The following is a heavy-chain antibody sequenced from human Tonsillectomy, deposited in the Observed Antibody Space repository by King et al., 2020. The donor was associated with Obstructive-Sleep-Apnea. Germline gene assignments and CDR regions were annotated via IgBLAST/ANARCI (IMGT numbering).Heavy chain of an antibody. V-gene: IGHV4-30-4*01. CDR2: IYYSGST. D-gene: IGHD3-10*01. CDR3: ARDRITMVRGFSMATYYYGMDV. CDR1: GGSISSGDYY. J-gene: IGHJ6*02. Sequence: QMQLQESGPGLVKPSQTLSLTCTVSGGSISSGDYYWSWIRQPPGKGLEWIGYIYYSGSTYYNPSPKSRVTISVDTSKNQFSLKLSSLTAADTAVYYCARDRITMVRGFSMATYYYGMDVWGQGTTVTVSS.